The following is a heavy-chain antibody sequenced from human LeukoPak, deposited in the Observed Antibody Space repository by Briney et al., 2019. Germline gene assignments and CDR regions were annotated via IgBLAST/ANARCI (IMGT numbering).Heavy chain of an antibody. CDR1: GYTFTSYA. CDR2: INAGNGNT. CDR3: ARAHDYGDPLFP. V-gene: IGHV1-3*01. J-gene: IGHJ5*02. D-gene: IGHD4-17*01. Sequence: GASVKVSCKASGYTFTSYAMHWVRQAPGQRLEWMGWINAGNGNTKYSQKFQGRVTITRDTSASTAYMELSSLRSEDTAVYYCARAHDYGDPLFPWGQGTLVTVSS.